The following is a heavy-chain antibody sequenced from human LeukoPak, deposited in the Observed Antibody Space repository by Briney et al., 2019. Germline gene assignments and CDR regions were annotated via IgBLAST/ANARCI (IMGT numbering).Heavy chain of an antibody. J-gene: IGHJ4*02. CDR3: ARSKDILTGYCFDY. V-gene: IGHV4-39*07. Sequence: SETLSLTCTVSGGSISSSSYYWGWIRQPPGKGLEWIGSIYYSGSTYYNPSLKSRVTISVDTSKNQFSLRLSSVTAADTAVYYCARSKDILTGYCFDYWGQGTLVTVSS. CDR2: IYYSGST. D-gene: IGHD3-9*01. CDR1: GGSISSSSYY.